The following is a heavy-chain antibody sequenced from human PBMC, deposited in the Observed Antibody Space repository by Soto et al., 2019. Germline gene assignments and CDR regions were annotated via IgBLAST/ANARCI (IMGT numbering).Heavy chain of an antibody. V-gene: IGHV3-23*01. CDR3: AKDYDSYNWNYKSFDY. CDR1: GFTFSSYA. J-gene: IGHJ4*02. Sequence: GGSLRLSCAASGFTFSSYAMSWVRQAPGKGLEWVSAISGSGGSTYYADSVKGRFTISRDNSKNTLYLQMNSLRAEDTAVYYCAKDYDSYNWNYKSFDYWGQGTLVTVSS. D-gene: IGHD1-7*01. CDR2: ISGSGGST.